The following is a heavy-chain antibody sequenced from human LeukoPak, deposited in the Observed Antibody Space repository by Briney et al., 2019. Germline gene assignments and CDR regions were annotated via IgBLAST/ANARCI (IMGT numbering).Heavy chain of an antibody. V-gene: IGHV4-39*07. J-gene: IGHJ4*02. CDR2: IYYSGST. Sequence: SETLSLTCTVSGGSISSSSYYWGWIRQPPGKGLEWIGSIYYSGSTYYNPSLKSRVTISVDTSKNQFSLKLSSVTAADTAVYYCARLMAVGASDYWGQGTLVTVSS. CDR3: ARLMAVGASDY. D-gene: IGHD2-8*01. CDR1: GGSISSSSYY.